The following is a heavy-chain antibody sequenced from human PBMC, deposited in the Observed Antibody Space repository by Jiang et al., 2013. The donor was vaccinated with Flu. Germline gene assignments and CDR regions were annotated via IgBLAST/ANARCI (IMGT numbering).Heavy chain of an antibody. CDR3: AKDRWYSSSSDAFDI. D-gene: IGHD6-6*01. V-gene: IGHV3-23*01. CDR2: VSGSGGST. Sequence: EWVSGVSGSGGSTHYADSVKGRFTISRDKSKNTLYLQMNSLRAEDTAVYYCAKDRWYSSSSDAFDIWGQGTMVTVSS. J-gene: IGHJ3*02.